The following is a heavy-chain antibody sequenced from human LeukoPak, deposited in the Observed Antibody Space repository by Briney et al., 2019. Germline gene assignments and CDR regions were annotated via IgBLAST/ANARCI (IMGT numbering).Heavy chain of an antibody. CDR1: GGSISSYY. D-gene: IGHD5-24*01. J-gene: IGHJ4*02. CDR2: VSYRGST. CDR3: ARGPYGRDGYNFDFDY. Sequence: SETLSLTCTVSGGSISSYYWSWIRRPPGKGLEWIGYVSYRGSTNYNPSLKSRVTASVDTSKNQFSLKLSSVTAADTAVYYCARGPYGRDGYNFDFDYWGQGTLVIASS. V-gene: IGHV4-59*01.